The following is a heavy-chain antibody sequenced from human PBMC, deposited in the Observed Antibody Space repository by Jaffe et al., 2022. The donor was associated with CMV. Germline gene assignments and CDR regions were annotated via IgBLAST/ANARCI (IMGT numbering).Heavy chain of an antibody. CDR3: AKPHDPRQYYYYGMDV. Sequence: EVQLVESGGGLVQPGRSLRLSCAASGFTFDDYAMHWVRQAPGKGLEWVSGISWNSGSIGYADSVKGRFTISRDNAKNSLYLQMNSLRAEDTALYYCAKPHDPRQYYYYGMDVWGQGTTVTVSS. J-gene: IGHJ6*02. CDR2: ISWNSGSI. CDR1: GFTFDDYA. V-gene: IGHV3-9*01.